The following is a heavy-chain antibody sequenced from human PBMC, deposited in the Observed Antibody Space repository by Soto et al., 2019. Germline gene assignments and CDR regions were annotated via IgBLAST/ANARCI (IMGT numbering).Heavy chain of an antibody. CDR2: IKQDGSAK. Sequence: VHLVESGGGLVQPGGSLRLSCAASGFRFSNYWMSWVRQAPGQGLEWVANIKQDGSAKFYVDSVRGRFMISRDIAKNSLYLQMNSLRVEDTAVYYCARWTNPTGTLAGWYFDSWGQGTLVTVSS. D-gene: IGHD6-19*01. J-gene: IGHJ4*02. V-gene: IGHV3-7*01. CDR3: ARWTNPTGTLAGWYFDS. CDR1: GFRFSNYW.